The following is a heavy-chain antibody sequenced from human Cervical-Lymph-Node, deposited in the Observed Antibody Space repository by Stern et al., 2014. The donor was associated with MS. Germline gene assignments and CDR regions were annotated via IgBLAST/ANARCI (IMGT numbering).Heavy chain of an antibody. CDR2: ITWNSGKI. D-gene: IGHD4-17*01. J-gene: IGHJ4*02. CDR1: GFTFNDHA. CDR3: AKDTDYGDFLYLFDS. V-gene: IGHV3-9*01. Sequence: EVQLVESGGGLVQPGRSLRLSCAASGFTFNDHAIHWVRQAPGKGLEWVSGITWNSGKIDYADSVKGRFTISRDNAKNSLYLQMNSLSVEDTAFYYCAKDTDYGDFLYLFDSWGQGTLVTVSS.